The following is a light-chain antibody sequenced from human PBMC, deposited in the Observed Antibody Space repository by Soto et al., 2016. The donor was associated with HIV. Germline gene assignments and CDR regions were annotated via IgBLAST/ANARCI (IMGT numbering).Light chain of an antibody. CDR1: ALPKQY. J-gene: IGLJ2*01. V-gene: IGLV3-25*03. CDR2: KDT. Sequence: SYELPQPPSVSVSPGQTARITCSGDALPKQYVYWYQQKSGQVPVLVIHKDTKRTSGISERFSGSSSGTTATLTISAVQAEGEADYYCQSSDSSGTYNVVFGGGTKLTV. CDR3: QSSDSSGTYNVV.